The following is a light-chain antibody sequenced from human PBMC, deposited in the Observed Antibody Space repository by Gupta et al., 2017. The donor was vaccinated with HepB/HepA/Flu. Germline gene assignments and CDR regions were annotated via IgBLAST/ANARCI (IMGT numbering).Light chain of an antibody. CDR3: QHTNSFRWIT. Sequence: DIQMTQSPSSVSASVGDRVTISCRASQGISNWLAWYQQKPGKAPKLLIYGASTLQSGVPSRFSGSGSGTHFTLTINSLQSEDFATYYCQHTNSFRWITFGPGTKVDVK. J-gene: IGKJ3*01. CDR2: GAS. V-gene: IGKV1-12*01. CDR1: QGISNW.